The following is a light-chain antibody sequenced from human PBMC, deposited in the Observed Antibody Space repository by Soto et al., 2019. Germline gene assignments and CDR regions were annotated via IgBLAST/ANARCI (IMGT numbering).Light chain of an antibody. CDR1: QSVSNN. CDR3: QQYNNWPPWT. CDR2: DAS. V-gene: IGKV3-15*01. J-gene: IGKJ1*01. Sequence: MLMTQSPATLSVSPGERATLSCRASQSVSNNLAWYQQKPGQAPRLLIYDASTSATGIPARFSGSGSGTEFTLTISGLQSEDFAVYYCQQYNNWPPWTFGQGTKVEIK.